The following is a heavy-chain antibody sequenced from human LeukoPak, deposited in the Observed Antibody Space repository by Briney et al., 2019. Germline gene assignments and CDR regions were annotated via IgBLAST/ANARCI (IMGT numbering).Heavy chain of an antibody. CDR3: ARDRQRFLEWSPYDY. J-gene: IGHJ4*02. Sequence: PGGSLRLSCAASGFTFDDYGMSWVRQAPGKGLEWVSGINWNGGSTGYADSVKGRFTISRDNAKNSLYLQMNSLRAEDTALYYCARDRQRFLEWSPYDYWGQGTLVTVSS. CDR2: INWNGGST. D-gene: IGHD3-3*01. V-gene: IGHV3-20*04. CDR1: GFTFDDYG.